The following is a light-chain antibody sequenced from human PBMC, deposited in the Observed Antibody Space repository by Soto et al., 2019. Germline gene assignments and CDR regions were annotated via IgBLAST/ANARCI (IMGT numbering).Light chain of an antibody. CDR3: QQYDNLQLT. Sequence: NQLALSPSCLFPSGGDRGTITCQANHDIRNYLNWYQQKPGKAPKLLIHDASNLQPGVPSRFSGSGSGTDFTFTISSLQPEDIGTYHCQQYDNLQLTFGGGTKVDIK. CDR2: DAS. CDR1: HDIRNY. V-gene: IGKV1-33*01. J-gene: IGKJ4*01.